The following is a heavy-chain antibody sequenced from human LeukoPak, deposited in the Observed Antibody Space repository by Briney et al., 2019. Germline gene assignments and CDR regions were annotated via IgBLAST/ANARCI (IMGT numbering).Heavy chain of an antibody. J-gene: IGHJ4*02. Sequence: GGSLRLSCAASGFTFSSYWMTWVRQAPGKGLEWMANIRDDGSDKYYVDSVKGRFTIARDNAQNTLLLQMDSLRVEDTAVYYCVRHTRRSPGDYWGQGTLVTVST. D-gene: IGHD1-26*01. CDR2: IRDDGSDK. CDR1: GFTFSSYW. V-gene: IGHV3-7*01. CDR3: VRHTRRSPGDY.